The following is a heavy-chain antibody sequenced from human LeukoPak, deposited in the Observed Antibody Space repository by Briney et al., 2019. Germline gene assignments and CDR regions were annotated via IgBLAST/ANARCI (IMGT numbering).Heavy chain of an antibody. J-gene: IGHJ5*02. V-gene: IGHV4-39*01. CDR2: IYYSGST. CDR1: GGSISSSSYY. D-gene: IGHD6-25*01. CDR3: ARQSPGWSIIAAGGVWFAP. Sequence: PSETLSLTCTVSGGSISSSSYYWGWIRQPPGKGLEWIGSIYYSGSTYYNPSLKSRVTISVDTSKNQFSLKLSSVTAADTAVYYGARQSPGWSIIAAGGVWFAPGGREPLVTVSS.